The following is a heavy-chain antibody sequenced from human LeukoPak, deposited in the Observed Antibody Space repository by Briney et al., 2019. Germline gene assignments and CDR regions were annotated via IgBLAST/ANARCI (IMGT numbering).Heavy chain of an antibody. D-gene: IGHD5-12*01. V-gene: IGHV3-23*01. CDR1: GFTFRSYA. CDR2: ISGSGGST. J-gene: IGHJ4*02. CDR3: ARNENSGWGYFDY. Sequence: GGSLRLSCAAYGFTFRSYAMSWVRQAPGKGLEWVSAISGSGGSTYYADSVKGRFTISRDNSKNTLYLQMNSLRAEDTAVYYCARNENSGWGYFDYWGQGTLVTVSS.